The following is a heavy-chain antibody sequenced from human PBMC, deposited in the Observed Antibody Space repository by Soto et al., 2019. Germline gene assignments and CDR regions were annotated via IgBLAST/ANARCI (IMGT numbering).Heavy chain of an antibody. J-gene: IGHJ5*02. CDR1: GYTFTSYA. CDR2: ISAYNGNT. D-gene: IGHD2-2*01. V-gene: IGHV1-18*01. Sequence: GASVKVSCKASGYTFTSYAMHWVRQAPGQRLEWMGWISAYNGNTNYAQKLQGRVTMTTDKSTSTAYMELRSLRSDDTAVYYCARDPIVLVPAARVSSWFDPWGQGTLVTVSS. CDR3: ARDPIVLVPAARVSSWFDP.